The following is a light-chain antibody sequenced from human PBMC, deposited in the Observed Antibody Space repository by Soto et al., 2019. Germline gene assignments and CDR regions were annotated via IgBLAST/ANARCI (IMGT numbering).Light chain of an antibody. V-gene: IGKV3-20*01. CDR2: GAS. Sequence: EIVLTKSPGTVSLSPGERATLSCRASQSITNNYLAWYQQKPGRAHRLLIYGASSRATGIPDRFSGSGSGTDFTLTISRLEPEDFAVYYCQQYGSSPQTFGQGTKVDI. CDR3: QQYGSSPQT. J-gene: IGKJ1*01. CDR1: QSITNNY.